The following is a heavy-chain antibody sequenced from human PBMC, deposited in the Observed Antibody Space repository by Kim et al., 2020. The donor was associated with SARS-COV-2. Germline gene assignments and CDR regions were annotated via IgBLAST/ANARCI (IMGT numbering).Heavy chain of an antibody. CDR3: ARRGDYPLDY. J-gene: IGHJ4*02. CDR1: GGSISSSSYY. V-gene: IGHV4-39*01. Sequence: SETLSLTCTVSGGSISSSSYYWGWIRQPPGKGLEWIGSIYYSGSTYYNPSLESRVTISVDTSKNQFSLKLSSVTAADTAVYYCARRGDYPLDYWGQGTLVTVSS. CDR2: IYYSGST. D-gene: IGHD4-17*01.